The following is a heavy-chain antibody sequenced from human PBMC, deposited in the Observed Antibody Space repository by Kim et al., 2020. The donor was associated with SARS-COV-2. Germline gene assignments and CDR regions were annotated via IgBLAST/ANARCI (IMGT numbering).Heavy chain of an antibody. Sequence: GGSLRLSCAASGFTFSTHWMHWVRQVPGKGLVWVSRIYSDGSSTSYADYVKGRFTISRDNAKNTLYLQMDSLRAEDTGVYYCSRVRAGTSVAVNYGMEGWGQGATVTVSS. CDR2: IYSDGSST. J-gene: IGHJ6*01. V-gene: IGHV3-74*01. CDR3: SRVRAGTSVAVNYGMEG. D-gene: IGHD6-19*01. CDR1: GFTFSTHW.